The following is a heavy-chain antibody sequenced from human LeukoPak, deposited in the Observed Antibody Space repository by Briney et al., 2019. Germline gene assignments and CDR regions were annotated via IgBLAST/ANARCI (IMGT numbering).Heavy chain of an antibody. J-gene: IGHJ4*02. CDR2: ISSSSSYI. Sequence: PGGSLRLSCAASGFTFSSYSTNWVRQAPGKGLEWVSSISSSSSYIYYADSVKGRFTISRDNAKNSLYLQMNSLRAEDTAVYYCARDHYYDSSGYDYWGQGTLVTVSS. V-gene: IGHV3-21*01. CDR3: ARDHYYDSSGYDY. D-gene: IGHD3-22*01. CDR1: GFTFSSYS.